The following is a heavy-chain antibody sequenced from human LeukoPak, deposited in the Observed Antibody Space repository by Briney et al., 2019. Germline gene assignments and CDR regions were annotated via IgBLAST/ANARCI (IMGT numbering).Heavy chain of an antibody. D-gene: IGHD5-18*01. CDR2: IIPILGIA. V-gene: IGHV1-69*04. CDR1: GSTFSSYA. Sequence: SVKVSCKASGSTFSSYAISWVRQAPGQGLEWMGRIIPILGIANYAQKFQGRVTITADKSTSTAYMELSSLRSEDTAVYYCARTSFHYSYGYGGGLYFDYWGQGTLVTVSS. CDR3: ARTSFHYSYGYGGGLYFDY. J-gene: IGHJ4*02.